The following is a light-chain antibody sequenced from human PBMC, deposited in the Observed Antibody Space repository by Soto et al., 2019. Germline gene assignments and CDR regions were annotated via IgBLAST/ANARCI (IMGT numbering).Light chain of an antibody. V-gene: IGLV2-23*02. Sequence: QSALTQPASVSGSPGQSITISCTGTSSDVGSYNLVSWYQQHPGKAPKLIIYGVSERPSGVSHRFSGSKTGNTASLTISGLQAEDEADYYCCSYATPRLFGGGTKLTVL. J-gene: IGLJ2*01. CDR3: CSYATPRL. CDR1: SSDVGSYNL. CDR2: GVS.